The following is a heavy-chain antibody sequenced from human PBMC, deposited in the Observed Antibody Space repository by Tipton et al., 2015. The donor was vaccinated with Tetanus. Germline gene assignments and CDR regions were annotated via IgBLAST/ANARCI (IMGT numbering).Heavy chain of an antibody. CDR1: GGSISGSSFY. Sequence: TLSLTCTISGGSISGSSFYWGWIRQPPGKGLEWVGSIYHSGNTYYNSSLKSRLTISVDTSKNQFSLKLSSVTAADTAVYYCARIYDFWSGYYSDHWGQGTLVTVSS. J-gene: IGHJ4*02. CDR2: IYHSGNT. CDR3: ARIYDFWSGYYSDH. V-gene: IGHV4-39*01. D-gene: IGHD3-3*01.